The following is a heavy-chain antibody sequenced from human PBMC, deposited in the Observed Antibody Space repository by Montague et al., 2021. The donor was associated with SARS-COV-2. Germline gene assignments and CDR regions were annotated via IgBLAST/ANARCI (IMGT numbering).Heavy chain of an antibody. CDR2: IYPGDSDT. D-gene: IGHD5-12*01. CDR3: TRQASGYGVDY. Sequence: QSVAEVKTPGESLKISCKGSGYSFSSYWIGWVRQMPGKGLEWMGIIYPGDSDTRYSPSLQGQVTISADTSTTTAYLHWSTLKASDTAIYYCTRQASGYGVDYWGQGTQVTVSS. V-gene: IGHV5-51*01. J-gene: IGHJ4*02. CDR1: GYSFSSYW.